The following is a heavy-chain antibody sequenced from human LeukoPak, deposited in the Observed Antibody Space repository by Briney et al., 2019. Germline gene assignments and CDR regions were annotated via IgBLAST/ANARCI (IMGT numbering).Heavy chain of an antibody. CDR2: IIHSGST. CDR3: ARVRGVGATLYNYYYMDV. V-gene: IGHV4-34*12. Sequence: PSQTLSPTCAVYGGSFSGSYSSWIRQPPGKGRDWMGEIIHSGSTNYNPSLKSGVTISVATSKTHFSLNRTSVTAATTPAYTFARVRGVGATLYNYYYMDVWGKGTRVSVSS. D-gene: IGHD1-26*01. CDR1: GGSFSGSY. J-gene: IGHJ6*03.